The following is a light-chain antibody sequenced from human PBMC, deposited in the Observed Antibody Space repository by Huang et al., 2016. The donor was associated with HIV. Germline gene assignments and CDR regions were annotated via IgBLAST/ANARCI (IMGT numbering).Light chain of an antibody. Sequence: IQMTQSPTSLSASVGDIVSIVCRASQSITTYLNWYQQKPGKAPKLLSSSASTLHSGVPSRFSGSGSGTEFTLTIRGLLLDDFATYYCQQSYSALSSFGPGTRL. V-gene: IGKV1-39*01. CDR2: SAS. CDR1: QSITTY. J-gene: IGKJ5*01. CDR3: QQSYSALSS.